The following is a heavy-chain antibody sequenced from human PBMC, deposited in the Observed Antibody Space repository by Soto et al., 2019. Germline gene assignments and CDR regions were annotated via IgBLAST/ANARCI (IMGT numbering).Heavy chain of an antibody. Sequence: SVKVSCKASGGTFNSYAISWLRQAPGQGLEWMGGIIPIFGTANYAQKFQGRVRITADESTSTAYMELSSLRSEDTAVYYCARSEFCGGDCYDDAFDSWGKGT. CDR3: ARSEFCGGDCYDDAFDS. CDR2: IIPIFGTA. D-gene: IGHD2-21*02. V-gene: IGHV1-69*13. CDR1: GGTFNSYA. J-gene: IGHJ4*02.